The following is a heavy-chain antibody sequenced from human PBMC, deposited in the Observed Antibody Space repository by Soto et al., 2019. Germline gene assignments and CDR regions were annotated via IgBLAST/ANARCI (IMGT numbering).Heavy chain of an antibody. CDR3: ARALYGDYTVFDY. Sequence: GGSLRLSCAASGFTFSHYWMTWVRQAPGKGLEWVANIKQDGSEKYYVDSVRGRFSISRDNAKNSLYVQMNSLRAEDTAVYYCARALYGDYTVFDYWGQGTLVTVSS. V-gene: IGHV3-7*01. CDR2: IKQDGSEK. D-gene: IGHD4-17*01. CDR1: GFTFSHYW. J-gene: IGHJ4*02.